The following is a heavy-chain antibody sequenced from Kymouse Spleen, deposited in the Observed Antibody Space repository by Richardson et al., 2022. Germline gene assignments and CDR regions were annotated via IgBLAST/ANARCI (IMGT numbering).Heavy chain of an antibody. V-gene: IGHV3-7*01. J-gene: IGHJ6*02. D-gene: IGHD6-19*01. CDR2: IKQDGSEK. CDR3: ARDPSIAVAGPLYYYYGMDV. CDR1: GFTFSSYW. Sequence: EVQLVESGGGLVQPGGSLRLSCAASGFTFSSYWMSWVRQAPGKGLEWVANIKQDGSEKYYVDSVKGRFTISRDNAKNSLYLQMNSLRAEDTAVYYCARDPSIAVAGPLYYYYGMDVWGQGTTVTVSS.